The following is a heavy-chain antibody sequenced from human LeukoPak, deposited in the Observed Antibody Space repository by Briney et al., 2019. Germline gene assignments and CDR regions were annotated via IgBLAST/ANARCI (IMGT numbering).Heavy chain of an antibody. J-gene: IGHJ2*01. CDR2: ISSSSSYI. CDR3: ARERVSIVGATATYWYFDL. D-gene: IGHD1-26*01. V-gene: IGHV3-21*01. Sequence: PGGSLRLSCAASGFTFSSYSMNWVRQAPGKGLEWVSSISSSSSYIYYADSVRGRFTISRDNAKNSLYLQMNSLRAEDTAVYYCARERVSIVGATATYWYFDLWGRGTLVTVSS. CDR1: GFTFSSYS.